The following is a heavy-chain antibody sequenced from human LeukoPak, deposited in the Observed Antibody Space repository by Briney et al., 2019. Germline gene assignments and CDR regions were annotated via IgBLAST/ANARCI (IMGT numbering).Heavy chain of an antibody. J-gene: IGHJ5*02. Sequence: PGGSLRLSCAASGFTFSSYWMHWVRQAPGKGLVWVSRINIDGSSTSYADSVKGRFTISRDNAKNTLYLQMNSLRAEDTAVYYCARARIKGDNWFDPWGQGTLVTVSS. V-gene: IGHV3-74*01. CDR3: ARARIKGDNWFDP. CDR2: INIDGSST. D-gene: IGHD3-16*01. CDR1: GFTFSSYW.